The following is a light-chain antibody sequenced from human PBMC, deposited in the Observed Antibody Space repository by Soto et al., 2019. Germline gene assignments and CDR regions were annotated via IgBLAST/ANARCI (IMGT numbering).Light chain of an antibody. CDR3: QKYNSAPLT. CDR2: VAS. J-gene: IGKJ4*01. V-gene: IGKV1-27*01. CDR1: QTVMSY. Sequence: DIELTQSPASLSTSLGDRVNITCRAGQTVMSYLHWYQQKPGQAPNLLIYVASYLHSGGSSRFSGSGSGTDFTLTISSLQPEDVAAYYCQKYNSAPLTFGGGTKVDIK.